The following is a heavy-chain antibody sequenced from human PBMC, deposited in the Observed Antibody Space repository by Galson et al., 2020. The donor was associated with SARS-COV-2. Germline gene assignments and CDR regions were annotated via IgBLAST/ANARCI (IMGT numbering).Heavy chain of an antibody. CDR2: TYPTGST. J-gene: IGHJ5*02. CDR3: ARDLRYYDSSGHFYVWFDP. CDR1: GGSISRVGHY. Sequence: SETLSLTCSVSGGSISRVGHYWSWIRQPAGKGQECSGHTYPTGSTNYNPSLKSRVTISVDTSKNQVSLKLTSVTAADTAVYYCARDLRYYDSSGHFYVWFDPWGQGTLVTVSS. V-gene: IGHV4-61*09. D-gene: IGHD3-22*01.